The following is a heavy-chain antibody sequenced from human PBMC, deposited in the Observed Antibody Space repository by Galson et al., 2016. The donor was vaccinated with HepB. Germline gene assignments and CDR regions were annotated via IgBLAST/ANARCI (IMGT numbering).Heavy chain of an antibody. Sequence: SETLSLTCSVSGGSIGSNNYYWGWIRQPPGKGLEWIGRIYYSGRTFYNPSLQSRVTISVDTSKNQFSLSLNSVTAADTAVYYCARHEPSFCSSAICYPYYFDYWGQGTLVTVSS. CDR1: GGSIGSNNYY. V-gene: IGHV4-39*01. CDR2: IYYSGRT. CDR3: ARHEPSFCSSAICYPYYFDY. J-gene: IGHJ4*02. D-gene: IGHD2-2*01.